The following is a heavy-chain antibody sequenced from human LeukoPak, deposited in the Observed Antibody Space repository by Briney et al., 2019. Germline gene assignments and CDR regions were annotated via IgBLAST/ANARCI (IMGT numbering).Heavy chain of an antibody. Sequence: GESLKISCKGSGYSFTSHWIAWVRQKPEKGLEWMGLIYPGDSHTTYSPSFQGQVTISADKSMYTAYLQWSSLKASDSAMYYCARPTPVLYSTNWFDAFDIWGQGTMVTVSS. CDR1: GYSFTSHW. J-gene: IGHJ3*02. CDR3: ARPTPVLYSTNWFDAFDI. CDR2: IYPGDSHT. D-gene: IGHD6-13*01. V-gene: IGHV5-51*01.